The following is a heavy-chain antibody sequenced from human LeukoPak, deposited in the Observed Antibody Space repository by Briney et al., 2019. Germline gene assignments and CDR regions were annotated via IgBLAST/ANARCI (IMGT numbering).Heavy chain of an antibody. V-gene: IGHV3-9*01. CDR3: ATRYASGPIADY. CDR1: GFSFDDFA. CDR2: ITWIGGTI. Sequence: PGGSLRLSCAASGFSFDDFAMHWVRQAPGKGLEWVSGITWIGGTIDYADSVKGRFTISRDNAKNSLYLQMNSLRAEDTALYYCATRYASGPIADYWGQGTLVTVSS. J-gene: IGHJ4*02. D-gene: IGHD3-10*01.